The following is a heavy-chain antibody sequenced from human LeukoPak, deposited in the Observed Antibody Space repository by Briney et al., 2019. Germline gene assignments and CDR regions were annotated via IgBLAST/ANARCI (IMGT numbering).Heavy chain of an antibody. CDR2: ISYDGSNK. V-gene: IGHV3-30*03. D-gene: IGHD3-22*01. CDR1: GFTFSNAW. CDR3: ASIVVGGYYYDSSGP. J-gene: IGHJ5*02. Sequence: GGSLRLSCAASGFTFSNAWMNWVRQAPGKGLEWVAVISYDGSNKYYADSVKGRFTISRDNSKNTLYLQMNSLRAEDTAVYYCASIVVGGYYYDSSGPWGQGTLVTVSS.